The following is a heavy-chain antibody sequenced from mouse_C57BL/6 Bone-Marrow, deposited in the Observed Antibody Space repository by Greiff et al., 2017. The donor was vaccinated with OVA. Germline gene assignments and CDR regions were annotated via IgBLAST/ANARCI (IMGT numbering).Heavy chain of an antibody. CDR1: GFTFSDYY. D-gene: IGHD1-1*01. Sequence: EVKLVESEGGLVQPGSSVKLSCTASGFTFSDYYMAWVSQVPETGLEWVANINTDGCRTNYMDPLKSRFIISRDNAKNILYLQMSSLKSENTATYYGARDWWYYGSCYWGQGATLTVSS. V-gene: IGHV5-16*01. J-gene: IGHJ2*01. CDR3: ARDWWYYGSCY. CDR2: INTDGCRT.